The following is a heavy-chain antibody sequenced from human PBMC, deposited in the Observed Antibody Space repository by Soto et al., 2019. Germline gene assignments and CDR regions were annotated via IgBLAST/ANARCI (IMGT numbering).Heavy chain of an antibody. CDR1: GGSISSSNW. D-gene: IGHD3-10*01. V-gene: IGHV4-4*02. CDR2: IYHSGST. CDR3: ARDYMVRGVMRWFDP. Sequence: QVQLQESGPGLVKPSGTLSLTCAVSGGSISSSNWWSWVRQPPGKGLEWIGEIYHSGSTNYNPSLKRRSTISVDKPKNQFSLKLSSVTAADTAVYYCARDYMVRGVMRWFDPWGQGTLVTVSS. J-gene: IGHJ5*02.